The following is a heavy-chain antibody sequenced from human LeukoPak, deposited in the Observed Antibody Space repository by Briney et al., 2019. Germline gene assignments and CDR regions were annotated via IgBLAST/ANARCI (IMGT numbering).Heavy chain of an antibody. D-gene: IGHD3-10*01. CDR2: ISSSSSYI. CDR3: VRIWFADWYFDL. V-gene: IGHV3-21*01. J-gene: IGHJ2*01. CDR1: GFTFSTYS. Sequence: PGGSLRLSCAASGFTFSTYSRNWVRQAPGKGLEWVSSISSSSSYIYYADSMKGRFTISRDNAKNSLYLQMNSLRAEDTAVYYCVRIWFADWYFDLWGRGTLVTVSS.